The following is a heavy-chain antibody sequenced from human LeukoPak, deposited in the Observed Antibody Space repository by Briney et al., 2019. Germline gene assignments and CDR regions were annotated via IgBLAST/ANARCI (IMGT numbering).Heavy chain of an antibody. CDR2: ISSSSSYT. CDR3: ARRDYTRDAFDI. V-gene: IGHV3-11*06. D-gene: IGHD3-3*01. Sequence: PGGSLRLSCAASGFTFSDYYMSWIRQAPGKGLEWVSYISSSSSYTNYANSVKGRFTISRDNAKNSLYLQMNSLGAEDTAVYYCARRDYTRDAFDIWGLGTMVTVSS. CDR1: GFTFSDYY. J-gene: IGHJ3*02.